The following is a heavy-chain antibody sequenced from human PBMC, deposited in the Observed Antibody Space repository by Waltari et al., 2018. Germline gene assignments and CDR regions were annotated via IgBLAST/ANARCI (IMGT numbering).Heavy chain of an antibody. J-gene: IGHJ4*02. D-gene: IGHD1-20*01. CDR2: IKQDGGEV. CDR3: ARDPHDNWNDLDY. V-gene: IGHV3-7*01. Sequence: EVRLVESGGGLVPPGGSLSLSCAASGVMFSNNWMSWVCQAPGKGLEWVANIKQDGGEVYYVDSVKGRFTISRDNAKNSLYLQMNSLRAEDTAVYYCARDPHDNWNDLDYWGQGTLVTVSS. CDR1: GVMFSNNW.